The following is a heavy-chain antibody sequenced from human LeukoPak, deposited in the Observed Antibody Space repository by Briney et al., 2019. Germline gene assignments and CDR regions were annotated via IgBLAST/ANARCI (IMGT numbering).Heavy chain of an antibody. CDR3: STGPRSLPY. CDR2: ISGMGHDI. D-gene: IGHD4-23*01. Sequence: GGSLRLSCVVSGLSFSDSYMTWIRQTPGMGLESLAYISGMGHDIYYADSVKGRSTISRDNAKNSLYLQMNSLRPEDTALYYCSTGPRSLPYWGPGTLVTVSS. V-gene: IGHV3-11*01. CDR1: GLSFSDSY. J-gene: IGHJ4*01.